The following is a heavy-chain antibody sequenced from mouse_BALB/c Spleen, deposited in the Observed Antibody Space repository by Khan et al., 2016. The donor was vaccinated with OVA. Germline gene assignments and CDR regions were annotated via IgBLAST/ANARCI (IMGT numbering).Heavy chain of an antibody. V-gene: IGHV4-1*02. CDR3: TRCGYYGLEVY. Sequence: EVQLQVSGGGLVQPGGSLKLSCAASGFDFSRYWMSWVRQAPGKGLEWIGEINPDSRTINYTPSLKDKFIIYRDNAKNTLYLQMSKVSSEDTALYYCTRCGYYGLEVYWGQGTLVTVSA. D-gene: IGHD2-3*01. CDR1: GFDFSRYW. CDR2: INPDSRTI. J-gene: IGHJ3*01.